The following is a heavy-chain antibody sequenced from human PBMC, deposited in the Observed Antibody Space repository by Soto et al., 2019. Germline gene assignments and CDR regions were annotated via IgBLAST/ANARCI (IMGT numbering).Heavy chain of an antibody. CDR1: GASIRTGGYY. CDR2: IFYTGSA. J-gene: IGHJ4*02. CDR3: ARDRKDHSDI. Sequence: PSETLSLTCTVSGASIRTGGYYWSWIRQRPGKGLEWIAYIFYTGSAYYNPSLESRLSISIDRSKNQFSLELRSVSVADTAVYYCARDRKDHSDIWGKGTRVTVSS. V-gene: IGHV4-31*03.